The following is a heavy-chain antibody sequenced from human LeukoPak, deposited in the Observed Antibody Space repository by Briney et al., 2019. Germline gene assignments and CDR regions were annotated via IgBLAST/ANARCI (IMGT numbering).Heavy chain of an antibody. V-gene: IGHV4-34*01. CDR3: ASDNGSGDSSGYYPY. Sequence: SETLSLTCAVYGGSFSGYYWSWIRQPPGKGLEWIGEINHSGSTNYNPSLKSRVTISVDTSKNQFSLKLSSVTAADTAVYYCASDNGSGDSSGYYPYWGQGTLVTVSS. J-gene: IGHJ4*02. CDR2: INHSGST. D-gene: IGHD3-22*01. CDR1: GGSFSGYY.